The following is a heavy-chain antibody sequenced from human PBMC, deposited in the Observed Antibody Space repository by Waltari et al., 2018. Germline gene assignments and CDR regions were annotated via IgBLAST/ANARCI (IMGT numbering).Heavy chain of an antibody. V-gene: IGHV3-15*01. J-gene: IGHJ6*02. CDR2: IKSKTDGGTT. CDR1: RFTFSNAW. CDR3: TTGVGQQLDLRYYYYGMDV. D-gene: IGHD6-13*01. Sequence: EVQLVESGGGLVKPGGSLRLSCAASRFTFSNAWMSWVRQAPGQGLEWVGRIKSKTDGGTTDYAAPVKGRFTISRDDSKNTLYLQMNSLKTEDTAVYYCTTGVGQQLDLRYYYYGMDVWGQGTTVTVSS.